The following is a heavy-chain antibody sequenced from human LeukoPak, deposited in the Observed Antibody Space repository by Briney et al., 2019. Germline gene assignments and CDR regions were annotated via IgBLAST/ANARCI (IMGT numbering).Heavy chain of an antibody. D-gene: IGHD2-15*01. Sequence: GGSLRLSCAASGFTFSSYGMHWVRQAPGKGLEWVAVISYDGSNKYYADSVKGRFTISRDNPKNTLYLQMNSLRAEDTAVYYCAKDLGYCSGGSCYSNYYYYGMDVWGQGTTVTVSS. V-gene: IGHV3-30*18. CDR2: ISYDGSNK. J-gene: IGHJ6*02. CDR3: AKDLGYCSGGSCYSNYYYYGMDV. CDR1: GFTFSSYG.